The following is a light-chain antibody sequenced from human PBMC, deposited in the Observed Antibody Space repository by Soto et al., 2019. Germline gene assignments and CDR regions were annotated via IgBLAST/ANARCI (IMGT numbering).Light chain of an antibody. V-gene: IGLV1-40*01. CDR3: CSYAGSNTLI. J-gene: IGLJ2*01. CDR1: NSNLGAGYD. CDR2: GNR. Sequence: QSVLTQPPSVSGAPGQRVTISCTGNNSNLGAGYDVHWYQQLPGAAPKLVIFGNRNRPSGVPERFSGSKSGTSASLAITGLQAEDEADYYCCSYAGSNTLIFGGGTKVTVL.